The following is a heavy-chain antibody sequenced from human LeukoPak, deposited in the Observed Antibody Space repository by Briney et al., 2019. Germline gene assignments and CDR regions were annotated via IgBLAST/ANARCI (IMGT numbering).Heavy chain of an antibody. CDR1: GESFNRYY. J-gene: IGHJ4*02. CDR3: ARVRVVGPHDHFDY. V-gene: IGHV4-34*01. D-gene: IGHD2-15*01. Sequence: SETLSLTCAVYGESFNRYYWSWIRQPPGKGLEWIAEIYHDGNTNYNPSLKSRVTISVDTSNNHFSLKLTSVTAADTAVYYCARVRVVGPHDHFDYWGQGTLVTVSS. CDR2: IYHDGNT.